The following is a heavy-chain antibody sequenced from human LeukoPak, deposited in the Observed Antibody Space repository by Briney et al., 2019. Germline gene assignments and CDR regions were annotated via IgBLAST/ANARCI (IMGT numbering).Heavy chain of an antibody. Sequence: GGSLRLSCAASGFTFSTYAIHWVRQAPGKGVEGVAVMSYDGRNKYYADSVKGRFTISGDNSKNTLHLQMNSLRAEDTAVYYCARDGDTAIRGVNFDYWGQGTLVTVSS. V-gene: IGHV3-30*04. CDR1: GFTFSTYA. CDR2: MSYDGRNK. J-gene: IGHJ4*02. CDR3: ARDGDTAIRGVNFDY. D-gene: IGHD3-10*01.